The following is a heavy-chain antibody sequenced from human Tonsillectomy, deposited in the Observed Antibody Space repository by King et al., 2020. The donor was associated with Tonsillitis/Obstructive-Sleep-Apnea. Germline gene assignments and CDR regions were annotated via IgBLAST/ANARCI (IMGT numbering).Heavy chain of an antibody. CDR3: ARASGYSYVYGAFDI. D-gene: IGHD5-18*01. V-gene: IGHV3-13*04. J-gene: IGHJ3*02. CDR2: IGTTGDT. CDR1: GFTFSNYD. Sequence: VQLVESGGGLVQPGGSLRLSCAASGFTFSNYDMHWVRQPTGRTLEWVSAIGTTGDTYYPDSMKGRFTISREIAKNSLYLQMNSLGAGDTAVYYCARASGYSYVYGAFDIWGQGTMVTVSS.